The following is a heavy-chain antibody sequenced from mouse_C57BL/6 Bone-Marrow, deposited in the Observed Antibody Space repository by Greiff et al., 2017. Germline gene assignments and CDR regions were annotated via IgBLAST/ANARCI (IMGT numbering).Heavy chain of an antibody. Sequence: QVQLKESGAELVKPGASVKISCKASGYAFSSYWMNWVKQRPGKGLEWIGQIYPGDGDTNYNGKFKGKATLTADKSSSTAYMQLSSLTSEDSAVYFCARLGTAQALYYYAMDYWGQGTSVTVSS. J-gene: IGHJ4*01. CDR3: ARLGTAQALYYYAMDY. CDR2: IYPGDGDT. D-gene: IGHD3-2*02. V-gene: IGHV1-80*01. CDR1: GYAFSSYW.